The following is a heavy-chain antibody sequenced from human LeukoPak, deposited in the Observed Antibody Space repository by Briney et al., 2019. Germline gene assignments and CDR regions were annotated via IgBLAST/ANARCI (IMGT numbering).Heavy chain of an antibody. CDR2: ISSSSSYI. V-gene: IGHV3-21*01. CDR1: GFTFSSYS. D-gene: IGHD2-2*02. Sequence: PGGSLRLSCAASGFTFSSYSMNWVRQAPGKGLEWVSSISSSSSYIYYADSVKGRFTISRDNAKDSLYLQMNSLRAEDTAVYYCARTLYCSSTSCYTDYYYYYGMDVWGQGTTVTVSS. J-gene: IGHJ6*02. CDR3: ARTLYCSSTSCYTDYYYYYGMDV.